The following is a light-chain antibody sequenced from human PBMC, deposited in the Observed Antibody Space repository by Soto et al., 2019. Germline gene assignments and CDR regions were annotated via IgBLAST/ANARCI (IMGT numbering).Light chain of an antibody. CDR3: SSYTSSRAYV. CDR1: SSDVGTYNL. Sequence: QSALTQPASVSGSPGQSITISCTGTSSDVGTYNLVAWYQQHPGKAPKLMIFEDNKRPSGVSDRFSGSKSGNTASLTISGLQAEDEADYYCSSYTSSRAYVFGIGTKVTVL. CDR2: EDN. J-gene: IGLJ1*01. V-gene: IGLV2-14*02.